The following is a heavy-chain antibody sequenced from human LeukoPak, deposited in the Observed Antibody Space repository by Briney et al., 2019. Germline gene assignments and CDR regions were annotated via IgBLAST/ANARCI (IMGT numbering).Heavy chain of an antibody. J-gene: IGHJ4*02. Sequence: PGGSLRLSCAASGFTFSSYEMNWVRQAPGKGLEWVSGVRVDGDSSYYADSVKGRFTISRDNSKSTLYLQMNSLRAEDTALYYCAKGSGDTGYYFDDWGQGTLVTVSS. CDR1: GFTFSSYE. V-gene: IGHV3-23*01. CDR3: AKGSGDTGYYFDD. D-gene: IGHD3-10*01. CDR2: VRVDGDSS.